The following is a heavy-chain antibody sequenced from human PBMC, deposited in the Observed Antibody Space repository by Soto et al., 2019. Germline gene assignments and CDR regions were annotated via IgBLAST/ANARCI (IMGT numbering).Heavy chain of an antibody. V-gene: IGHV3-7*01. CDR1: GLTISNYW. D-gene: IGHD6-13*01. Sequence: GGSLRTSCAASGLTISNYWMAWVRQAPGKGLEWVAIINQDGSMKLYVDSVKDRFTISRDNAENSLYLEMSSLRDEDTAVYYCATPPRTSSPSYWGQGTLVTVSS. CDR3: ATPPRTSSPSY. J-gene: IGHJ4*02. CDR2: INQDGSMK.